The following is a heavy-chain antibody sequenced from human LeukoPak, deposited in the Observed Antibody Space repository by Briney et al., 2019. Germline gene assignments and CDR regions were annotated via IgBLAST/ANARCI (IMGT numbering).Heavy chain of an antibody. J-gene: IGHJ4*02. V-gene: IGHV3-43*01. CDR1: GFTFDDYT. CDR2: ISWDAGRT. Sequence: GGSLRLSCASSGFTFDDYTMHWVLQAPGKGLEWVSLISWDAGRTYYADSVKDRFTISRDNIKNFLYLQMNSLRTEDTALYYCAKADTTLDPFDHWGQGTLVTVSS. D-gene: IGHD5-18*01. CDR3: AKADTTLDPFDH.